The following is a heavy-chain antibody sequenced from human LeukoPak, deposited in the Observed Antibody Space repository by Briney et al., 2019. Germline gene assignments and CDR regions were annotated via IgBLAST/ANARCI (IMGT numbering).Heavy chain of an antibody. Sequence: GGSLRLSCQASGFTFSSYEMNWVRQAPGKGLEWVSYISSSGSHKYYAASVKGRFTISRDNAKNSLYLQMNSLRAEDTAVYYCARPIAVAGFDYWGQGTLVTVSS. CDR3: ARPIAVAGFDY. J-gene: IGHJ4*02. D-gene: IGHD6-19*01. CDR2: ISSSGSHK. V-gene: IGHV3-48*03. CDR1: GFTFSSYE.